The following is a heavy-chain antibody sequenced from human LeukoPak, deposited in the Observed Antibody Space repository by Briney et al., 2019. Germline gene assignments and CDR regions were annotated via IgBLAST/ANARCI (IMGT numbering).Heavy chain of an antibody. J-gene: IGHJ4*02. CDR2: ISSSSSYI. CDR1: GFTFSSYS. CDR3: ARGEDYGTNSFDY. D-gene: IGHD4-17*01. V-gene: IGHV3-21*01. Sequence: GGSLRLSCAASGFTFSSYSMNWVRQAPGKGLEWVSSISSSSSYIYYADSVKGRFTISRDNAKNSLYLQMNSLRAEDTAVYYCARGEDYGTNSFDYWGQGTLVTVSS.